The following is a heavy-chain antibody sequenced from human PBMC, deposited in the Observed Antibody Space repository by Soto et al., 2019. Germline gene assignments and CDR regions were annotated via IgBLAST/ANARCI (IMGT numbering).Heavy chain of an antibody. CDR2: IYYSGST. V-gene: IGHV4-59*01. Sequence: QVQLQESGPGLVKPSETLSLTCTVSGGSISSYYWSWIRQPPGKGLEWIGYIYYSGSTNYNPSLKSRVTISVDTSKNQFSLKLSSVTAADTAVYYCARGLAAGLQLWLPGYYYYGMDVWGQGTTVTVSS. CDR1: GGSISSYY. CDR3: ARGLAAGLQLWLPGYYYYGMDV. J-gene: IGHJ6*02. D-gene: IGHD5-18*01.